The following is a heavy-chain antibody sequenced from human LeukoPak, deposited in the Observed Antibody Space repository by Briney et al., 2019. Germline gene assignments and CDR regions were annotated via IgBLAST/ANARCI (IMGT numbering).Heavy chain of an antibody. V-gene: IGHV3-33*06. CDR2: IWNDGTNR. D-gene: IGHD4-11*01. Sequence: GGSLRLSCAASGFTFSHYGMHWVRQAPGKGLEWVAVIWNDGTNRYYGDSVKGRFTISRDDSKSTVYLQMNGLRAGDTAVYYCAKDAQRGFDYSNSLEYWGQGTLVTVSS. CDR1: GFTFSHYG. J-gene: IGHJ4*02. CDR3: AKDAQRGFDYSNSLEY.